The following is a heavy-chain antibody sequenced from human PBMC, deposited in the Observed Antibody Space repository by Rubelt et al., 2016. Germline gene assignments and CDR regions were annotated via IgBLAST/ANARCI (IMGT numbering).Heavy chain of an antibody. CDR1: GGSISSYY. CDR2: IYYSGST. J-gene: IGHJ3*02. V-gene: IGHV4-59*08. CDR3: ASLLRYDSSGYDKDAFDI. Sequence: QVQLQESGPGLVKPSETLSLTCTVSGGSISSYYWSWIRQPPGKGLEWIGYIYYSGSTNYNPSLKSRVTISVDTSKNQFSLKLSSVTAADTAVYYCASLLRYDSSGYDKDAFDIWGQGTMVTVSS. D-gene: IGHD3-22*01.